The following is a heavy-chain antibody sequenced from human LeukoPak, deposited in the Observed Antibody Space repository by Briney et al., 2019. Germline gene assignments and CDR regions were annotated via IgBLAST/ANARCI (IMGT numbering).Heavy chain of an antibody. CDR2: ISTSGST. CDR3: ARGLPSYGDYVDYYFYMDV. J-gene: IGHJ6*03. D-gene: IGHD4-17*01. Sequence: PSETLSLTCTVSGDSLSGFYWSWVRQPAGKGLQWIGRISTSGSTNYNPSLKSRVTMSVDRSTNEFSLTVRSVTAADTALYYCARGLPSYGDYVDYYFYMDVWGKGTTVTVSS. CDR1: GDSLSGFY. V-gene: IGHV4-4*07.